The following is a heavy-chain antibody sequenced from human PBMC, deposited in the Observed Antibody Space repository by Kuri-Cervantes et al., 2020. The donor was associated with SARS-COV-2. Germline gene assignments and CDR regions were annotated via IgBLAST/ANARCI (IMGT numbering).Heavy chain of an antibody. V-gene: IGHV3-74*01. D-gene: IGHD3-3*01. Sequence: GESLKISCAASGFTFNSSPMHWVRQAPGKGLVWVRRINSDGSSTSYADSVKGRFTTSRDNSKNTLYLQRNSLRGEGTAVYYCAKVRGLYYDFWSGYTPAGGYYGMDVWGQGTTVTVSS. J-gene: IGHJ6*02. CDR3: AKVRGLYYDFWSGYTPAGGYYGMDV. CDR1: GFTFNSSP. CDR2: INSDGSST.